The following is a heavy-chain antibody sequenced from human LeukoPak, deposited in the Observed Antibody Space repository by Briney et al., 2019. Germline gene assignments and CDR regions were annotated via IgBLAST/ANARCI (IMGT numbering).Heavy chain of an antibody. D-gene: IGHD3-16*01. J-gene: IGHJ6*03. CDR1: GFTFSSYG. CDR2: TRYDGSNK. CDR3: ARVRIGAYYMDV. V-gene: IGHV3-30*02. Sequence: PGGSLRLSCAASGFTFSSYGMHWVRQAPGKGLKWVAFTRYDGSNKYYADSVKGRFTISRDNSKNTLYLQMNSLRAEDTAVYYCARVRIGAYYMDVWGKGTTVTVSS.